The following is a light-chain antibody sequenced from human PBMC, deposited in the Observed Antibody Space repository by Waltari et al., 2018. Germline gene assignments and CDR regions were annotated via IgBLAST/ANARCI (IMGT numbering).Light chain of an antibody. Sequence: QSALTQQPSVSGGPAQRVTISCTGSSPNSGAGSDVHWYQVLPGKAPKLLIHGNNNRPSGVAGRFSGSKSGTSASLAITGLQAEDEADYYCQSYDSSLRGALFGGGTKLTVL. CDR3: QSYDSSLRGAL. CDR1: SPNSGAGSD. J-gene: IGLJ2*01. V-gene: IGLV1-40*01. CDR2: GNN.